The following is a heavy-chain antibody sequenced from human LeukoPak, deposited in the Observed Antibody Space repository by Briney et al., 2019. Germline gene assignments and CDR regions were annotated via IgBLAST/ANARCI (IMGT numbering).Heavy chain of an antibody. CDR1: GYSISSGYY. Sequence: SGTLSLTCTVSGYSISSGYYWGWIRQPPGKGLEWIGSIYDSGSTYYNPSLKSRVTISVDTSKNQFSLKLSSVTAADTAVYYCARARGYGSGSPFDYWGQGTLVTVSS. J-gene: IGHJ4*02. CDR3: ARARGYGSGSPFDY. CDR2: IYDSGST. D-gene: IGHD3-10*01. V-gene: IGHV4-38-2*02.